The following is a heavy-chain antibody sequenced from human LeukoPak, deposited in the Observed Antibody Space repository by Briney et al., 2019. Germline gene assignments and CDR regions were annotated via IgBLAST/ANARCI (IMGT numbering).Heavy chain of an antibody. CDR3: ARGGAVGNGVNDYSMFDY. Sequence: ASVTVSCKASGYTFTGYHLHWVRQAPGQGLEWMGWIKPNSGDTNYAQKFQGRVTMTRDTSVSTAFMEVSRLTSDDTAVYYCARGGAVGNGVNDYSMFDYWGQGTPVTVSS. V-gene: IGHV1-2*02. CDR1: GYTFTGYH. D-gene: IGHD5/OR15-5a*01. CDR2: IKPNSGDT. J-gene: IGHJ4*02.